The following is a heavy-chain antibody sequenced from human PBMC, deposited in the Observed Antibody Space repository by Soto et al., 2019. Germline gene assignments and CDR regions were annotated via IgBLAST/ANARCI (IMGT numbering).Heavy chain of an antibody. V-gene: IGHV3-30-3*01. CDR1: GFTFSSYA. D-gene: IGHD6-13*01. Sequence: SLRLSCAASGFTFSSYAMHWVRQAPGKGLEWVAVISYDGSNKYYADSVKGRFTISRDNSKNTLYLQMNSLRAEDTAVYYCARDRDGSSSWIRRYYYGMDVWGQGTTVTVSS. J-gene: IGHJ6*02. CDR3: ARDRDGSSSWIRRYYYGMDV. CDR2: ISYDGSNK.